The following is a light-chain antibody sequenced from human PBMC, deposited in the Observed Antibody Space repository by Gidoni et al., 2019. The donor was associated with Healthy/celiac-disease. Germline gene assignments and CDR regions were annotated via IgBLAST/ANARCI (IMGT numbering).Light chain of an antibody. CDR1: QSISSY. Sequence: DIQMTQSPSSLSASVGDRVTITCRASQSISSYLNWYQQKPGKAPNLLIYAASSLPSGVPSRFSGSGSGTDFTLTISSLQPEDFATYYCQQSYSTPLPFGGGTKVEIK. CDR3: QQSYSTPLP. J-gene: IGKJ4*01. CDR2: AAS. V-gene: IGKV1-39*01.